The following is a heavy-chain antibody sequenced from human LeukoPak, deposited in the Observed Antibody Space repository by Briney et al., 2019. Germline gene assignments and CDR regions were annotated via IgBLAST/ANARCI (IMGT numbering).Heavy chain of an antibody. CDR2: IYYSGST. V-gene: IGHV4-59*01. CDR1: GGSISSYY. J-gene: IGHJ4*02. Sequence: PSETLSLTCTVSGGSISSYYWSWIQQPPGKGLEWIGYIYYSGSTNYNPSLKSRVTISVDTSKNQFSLKLSSVTAADTAVYYCARGTYGDYEGYWGQGTLVTVSS. D-gene: IGHD4-17*01. CDR3: ARGTYGDYEGY.